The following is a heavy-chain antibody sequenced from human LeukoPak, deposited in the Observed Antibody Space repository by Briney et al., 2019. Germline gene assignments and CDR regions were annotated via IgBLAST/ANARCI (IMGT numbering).Heavy chain of an antibody. CDR2: IYYSGST. D-gene: IGHD3-22*01. CDR1: GGSISSYY. V-gene: IGHV4-39*07. Sequence: PSETLSLTCTVSGGSISSYYWGRIRQPPGKGLEWIGSIYYSGSTYYNPSLKSRVTISVDTSKNQFSLKLSSVTAADTAVYYCAREATMIVAIDAFDIWGQGTMVTVSS. CDR3: AREATMIVAIDAFDI. J-gene: IGHJ3*02.